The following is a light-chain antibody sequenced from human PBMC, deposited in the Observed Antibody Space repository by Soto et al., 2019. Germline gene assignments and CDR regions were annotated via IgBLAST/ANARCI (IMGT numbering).Light chain of an antibody. J-gene: IGKJ1*01. Sequence: IQMTQSPSSLSASVGDRVTITCRASQGISSALAWYQHKPGKAPKLLIYDASSLESGVPSRFSGSGSGTEFTLTISSLQPDDFATYYCQQYNSYSTCGQGTKVDIK. CDR1: QGISSA. V-gene: IGKV1-13*02. CDR3: QQYNSYST. CDR2: DAS.